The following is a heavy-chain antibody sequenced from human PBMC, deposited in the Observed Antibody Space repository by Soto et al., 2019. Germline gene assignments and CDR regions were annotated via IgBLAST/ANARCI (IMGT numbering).Heavy chain of an antibody. J-gene: IGHJ6*02. CDR2: IYHSGST. CDR3: AREDRDRETGLVPAAIDGMDV. V-gene: IGHV4-30-2*01. D-gene: IGHD2-2*01. CDR1: GGSISRGGYS. Sequence: SEALSLTCTVSGGSISRGGYSWSWIRQPPGKGLEWIGYIYHSGSTYYNPSLKSRVTISVDRSKNQFSLKLSSVTAADTAVYYCAREDRDRETGLVPAAIDGMDVWGQGTTVTVSS.